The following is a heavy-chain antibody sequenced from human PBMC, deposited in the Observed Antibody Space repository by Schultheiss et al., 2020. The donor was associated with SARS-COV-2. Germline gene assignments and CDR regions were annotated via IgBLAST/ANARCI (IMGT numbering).Heavy chain of an antibody. CDR1: GGSISSSNW. Sequence: GSLRLSCAVSGGSISSSNWWSWVRQPPGKGLEWIGEINHSGSTNYNPSLKSRVTISVDTSKNQFSLKLSSVTAADTAVYYCARGGYPFDYWGQGTLVTVSS. CDR3: ARGGYPFDY. V-gene: IGHV4-4*02. CDR2: INHSGST. D-gene: IGHD5-18*01. J-gene: IGHJ4*02.